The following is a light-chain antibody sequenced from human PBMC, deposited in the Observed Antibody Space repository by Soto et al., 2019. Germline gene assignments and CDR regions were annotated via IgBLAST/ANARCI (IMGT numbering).Light chain of an antibody. CDR3: QQYGGSPIT. Sequence: ITLSPATLSVSPGERATLPCRASESVSSNLAWYQQRPGQAPRLLIYGASTRATDTPVRFRGSGSGTDFTLTISRLEPEDFALYYCQQYGGSPITFGLGTRLEIK. CDR2: GAS. V-gene: IGKV3-15*01. CDR1: ESVSSN. J-gene: IGKJ5*01.